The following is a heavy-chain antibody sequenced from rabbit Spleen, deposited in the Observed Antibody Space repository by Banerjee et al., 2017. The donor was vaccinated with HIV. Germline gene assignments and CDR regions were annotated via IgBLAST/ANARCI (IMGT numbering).Heavy chain of an antibody. J-gene: IGHJ4*01. CDR1: GFSFSDRDV. D-gene: IGHD4-2*01. CDR2: INVYTGKP. V-gene: IGHV1S45*01. CDR3: ARDVGIDVYRFSL. Sequence: QEQLVESGGGLVKPEGSLTLTCKASGFSFSDRDVMCWVRQAPGKGLQWIACINVYTGKPVYATWAKGRFTISRTSSTTVTLQMTSLTAADTATYFCARDVGIDVYRFSLWGPGTLVTVS.